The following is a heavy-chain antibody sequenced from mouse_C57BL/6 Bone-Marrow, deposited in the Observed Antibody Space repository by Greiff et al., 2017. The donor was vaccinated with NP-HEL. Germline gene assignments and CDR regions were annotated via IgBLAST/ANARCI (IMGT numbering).Heavy chain of an antibody. CDR1: DSEVFPIAY. J-gene: IGHJ2*01. CDR2: ILPSIGRT. CDR3: AKLGRGY. D-gene: IGHD4-1*01. V-gene: IGHV15-2*01. Sequence: LQQSVPAPLPPFSSVNLSCKDFDSEVFPIAYMSWVRQKPGHGFEWIGGILPSIGRTIYGEKFEDNATLDADTLSNTAYLELNSLTSEDSAIYNCAKLGRGYWGQGTTLTVSS.